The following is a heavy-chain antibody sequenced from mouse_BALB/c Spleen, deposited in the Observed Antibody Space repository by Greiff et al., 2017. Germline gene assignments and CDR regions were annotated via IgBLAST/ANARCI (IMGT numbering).Heavy chain of an antibody. CDR1: GFTFSSFG. Sequence: EVKLMESGGGLVQPGGSRKLSCAASGFTFSSFGMHWVRQAPEKGLEWVAYISSGSSTIYYADKVKGRFTISRDNPKNTLFLQMTSLRSEDTAMYYCAREGNYGGRAMDYWGQGTSVTVSS. J-gene: IGHJ4*01. CDR2: ISSGSSTI. V-gene: IGHV5-17*02. CDR3: AREGNYGGRAMDY. D-gene: IGHD2-1*01.